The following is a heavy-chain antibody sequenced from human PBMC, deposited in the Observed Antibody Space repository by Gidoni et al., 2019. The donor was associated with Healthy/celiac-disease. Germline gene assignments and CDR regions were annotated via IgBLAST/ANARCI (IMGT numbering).Heavy chain of an antibody. CDR1: GFIFSIYA. D-gene: IGHD1-26*01. CDR3: AKGLAYNSGSYPPEDY. Sequence: EVQSSESGGGLEMHGGSLHPTRAASGFIFSIYAMSWVRQAQGKGLAWVSGIRGSGGSTYYADSVKGRFTISRDNTNNTLYQQMNSLRAEDTAVYCCAKGLAYNSGSYPPEDYWGRGTLVTVSS. V-gene: IGHV3-23*01. J-gene: IGHJ4*02. CDR2: IRGSGGST.